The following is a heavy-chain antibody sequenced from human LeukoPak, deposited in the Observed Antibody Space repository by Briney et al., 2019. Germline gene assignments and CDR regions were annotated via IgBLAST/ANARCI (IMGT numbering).Heavy chain of an antibody. CDR1: GYSFTSYA. D-gene: IGHD2-8*01. CDR2: INTNTENP. V-gene: IGHV7-4-1*02. J-gene: IGHJ4*02. Sequence: ASVNVSCKASGYSFTSYAMNGVRQAPGQGLEWMGWINTNTENPAYAQGFTGRFVFSLDISVSTAYLQISSLKAEDTAVYYCARMGYCTRATCGGAFDFWGQGTLVTVSS. CDR3: ARMGYCTRATCGGAFDF.